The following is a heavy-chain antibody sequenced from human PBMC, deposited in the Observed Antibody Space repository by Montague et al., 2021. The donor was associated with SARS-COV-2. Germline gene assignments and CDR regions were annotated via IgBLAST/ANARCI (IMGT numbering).Heavy chain of an antibody. CDR2: IYYSGST. CDR3: ARRVGQWLPRYQYYFDY. CDR1: GGSISSSSYY. J-gene: IGHJ4*02. D-gene: IGHD6-19*01. Sequence: SETLSLTCTVSGGSISSSSYYWGRIHQPPGKGLEWIGSIYYSGSTYYNPSLKSRVTISVDTSKNQFSLKLSSVTAADTAVYYCARRVGQWLPRYQYYFDYWGQGTLVTVSS. V-gene: IGHV4-39*01.